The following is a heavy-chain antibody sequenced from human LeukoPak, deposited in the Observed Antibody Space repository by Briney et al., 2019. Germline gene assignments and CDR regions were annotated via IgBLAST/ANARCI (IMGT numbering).Heavy chain of an antibody. J-gene: IGHJ4*02. CDR2: ISGSGGSK. CDR1: GFAFSKYA. CDR3: AKGTTYYDILTGYGYPYYFDY. D-gene: IGHD3-9*01. V-gene: IGHV3-23*01. Sequence: GGSLRLSCAASGFAFSKYAMSWVRQAPGKGLEWVSAISGSGGSKYYADSVKGRFTISRDNSKNTLYVQVNSLRAEDTATYYCAKGTTYYDILTGYGYPYYFDYWGQGTLVTVSS.